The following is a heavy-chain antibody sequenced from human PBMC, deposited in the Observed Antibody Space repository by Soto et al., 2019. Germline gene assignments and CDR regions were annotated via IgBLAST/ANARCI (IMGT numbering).Heavy chain of an antibody. J-gene: IGHJ6*02. Sequence: QGQLVESGGGGVQPGRSLRLSCAASGFTFSSYCMHWVRQAPGKGLEWGAGISYDGSNKYYADSVKGRFTISRDNSKNTLYLQMNSLRAEDTAVYYCAKAPQRIYIRQPIYDFESRNYYYGMDVWGQGTTVTVSS. V-gene: IGHV3-30*18. CDR1: GFTFSSYC. D-gene: IGHD3-3*01. CDR3: AKAPQRIYIRQPIYDFESRNYYYGMDV. CDR2: ISYDGSNK.